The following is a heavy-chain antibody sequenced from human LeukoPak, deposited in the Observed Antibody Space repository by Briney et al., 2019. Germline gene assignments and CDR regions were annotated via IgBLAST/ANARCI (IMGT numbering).Heavy chain of an antibody. CDR1: GGSISSYY. V-gene: IGHV4-59*08. CDR3: ARLEYSSRTWFFDY. J-gene: IGHJ4*02. Sequence: SETLSLTCTVSGGSISSYYWSWIRQPPGKGLEWIGYIYYSGSTNYNPSLKSRVTISVDTSKNQFSLKLSSVTAADTAVYYCARLEYSSRTWFFDYWGQGTLVTVSS. CDR2: IYYSGST. D-gene: IGHD6-6*01.